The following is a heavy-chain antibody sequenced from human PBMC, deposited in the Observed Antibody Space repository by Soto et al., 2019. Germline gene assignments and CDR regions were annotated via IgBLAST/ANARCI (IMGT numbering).Heavy chain of an antibody. CDR3: AKDLNQEYSGYDPAFDY. CDR2: ISWNSGSI. Sequence: GGSLRLSCAASGFTFDDYAMHWVRQAPGKGLEWVSGISWNSGSIGYADSVKGRFTISRENAKNSLYLQMNSLRAEDTALYYCAKDLNQEYSGYDPAFDYWGKGTLVTVS. J-gene: IGHJ4*02. CDR1: GFTFDDYA. V-gene: IGHV3-9*01. D-gene: IGHD5-12*01.